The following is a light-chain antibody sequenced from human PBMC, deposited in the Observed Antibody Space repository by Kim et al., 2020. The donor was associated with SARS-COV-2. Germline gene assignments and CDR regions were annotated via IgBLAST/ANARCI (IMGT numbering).Light chain of an antibody. CDR3: QQYGSSPCT. J-gene: IGKJ2*02. CDR1: QSVSSNY. Sequence: LSPGERATLSCWASQSVSSNYLAWYQQKPGQAPRLLIYDTSTRATGIPGRFSGGGSGTDFTLTISGLEPEDFAVYYCQQYGSSPCTFGQGTKVEI. V-gene: IGKV3-20*01. CDR2: DTS.